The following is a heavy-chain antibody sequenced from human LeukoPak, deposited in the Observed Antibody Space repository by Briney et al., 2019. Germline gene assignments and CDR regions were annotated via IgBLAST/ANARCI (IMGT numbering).Heavy chain of an antibody. CDR1: GGTFSSYA. D-gene: IGHD2-15*01. J-gene: IGHJ6*03. Sequence: SVKVSCKASGGTFSSYAISWGRQAPGQGREWMGGIIPIFGTANYAQKFQGRVTITTDESTSTAYMELSSLRSEDTAVYYCERGDIAGHYMEVWGKGTTVTVSS. CDR2: IIPIFGTA. CDR3: ERGDIAGHYMEV. V-gene: IGHV1-69*05.